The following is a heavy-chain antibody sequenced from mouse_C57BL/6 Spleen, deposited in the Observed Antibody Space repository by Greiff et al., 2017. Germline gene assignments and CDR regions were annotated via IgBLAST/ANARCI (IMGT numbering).Heavy chain of an antibody. CDR2: IDPISGGT. CDR1: GYTFTSYW. D-gene: IGHD1-1*01. CDR3: AREGFTTVVAPYAMDY. V-gene: IGHV1-72*01. Sequence: QVQLQQPGAELVKPGASVKLSCKASGYTFTSYWMPWVKQRPGRGLAWIGRIDPISGGTKYNEKFKSKDTLTVDKPSSTAYMQLSSLTSEDSAVYYWAREGFTTVVAPYAMDYWGQGTSVTVSS. J-gene: IGHJ4*01.